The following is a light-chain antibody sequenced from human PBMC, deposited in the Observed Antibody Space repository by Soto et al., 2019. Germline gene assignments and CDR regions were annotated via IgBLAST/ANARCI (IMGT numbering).Light chain of an antibody. CDR2: EVT. CDR1: SCDIGSYTY. V-gene: IGLV2-14*01. Sequence: SVLTQAACVSGSPGQSITISWTGTSCDIGSYTYVSWYQQYPGKAPKLLISEVTNRPSGVSNRFSGSKSGNTASLTISGLQAEDEAHYYCRSYTTNSPPVVFGTGTKVTVL. J-gene: IGLJ1*01. CDR3: RSYTTNSPPVV.